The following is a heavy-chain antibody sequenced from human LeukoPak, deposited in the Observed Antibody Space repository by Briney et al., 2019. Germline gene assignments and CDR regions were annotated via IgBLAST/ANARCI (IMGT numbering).Heavy chain of an antibody. CDR2: ILSSGST. D-gene: IGHD3-3*02. CDR3: ARRVISEFSIDKGNWLDP. CDR1: GGSISNYY. J-gene: IGHJ5*02. V-gene: IGHV4-4*09. Sequence: SETLSLTCTVSGGSISNYYWNWIRQSPGKGLEWIGYILSSGSTHHNPSLTSRISLSVDTSKNQFSLKLSSVTAADTAVYYCARRVISEFSIDKGNWLDPWGQGTLVTVSS.